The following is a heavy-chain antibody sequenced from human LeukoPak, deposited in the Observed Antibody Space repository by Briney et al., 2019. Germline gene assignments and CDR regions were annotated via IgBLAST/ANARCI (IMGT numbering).Heavy chain of an antibody. CDR1: GYRFTSYW. J-gene: IGHJ3*02. D-gene: IGHD2-21*02. Sequence: GESLRISCKGSGYRFTSYWISWVRQMPGKGLEWMGRIDPSDSYTNYSPSFQGHVTISADKSISTAYLQWSSLKASDTAMYYCARRALPPAYCGGDCFDAYDIWGQGTMVTVSS. CDR3: ARRALPPAYCGGDCFDAYDI. V-gene: IGHV5-10-1*01. CDR2: IDPSDSYT.